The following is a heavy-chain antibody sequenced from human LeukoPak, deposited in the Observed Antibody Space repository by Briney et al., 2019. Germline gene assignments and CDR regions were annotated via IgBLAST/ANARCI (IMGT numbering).Heavy chain of an antibody. CDR2: IYYTGST. CDR3: ARRGGSGRAFDY. Sequence: SETLSLTCSVSGASISGGTYYWGWIRQPPGKGLEWIGSIYYTGSTYDNPSLESRVTISVDTSKNQFSLKLSSVTAADTAVYYCARRGGSGRAFDYWGQGTLVTVSS. J-gene: IGHJ4*02. CDR1: GASISGGTYY. D-gene: IGHD1-26*01. V-gene: IGHV4-39*01.